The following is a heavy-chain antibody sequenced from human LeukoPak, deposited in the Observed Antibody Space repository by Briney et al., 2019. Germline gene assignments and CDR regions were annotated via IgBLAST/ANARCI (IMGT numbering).Heavy chain of an antibody. Sequence: ASVKVSRNASGYTFTTYDLNWVRQATGQGFEWMGWMNPNSGNAGYAQKFQGRVTMTRNTSISTAYMELSNLTSEDTAVYYCARRIRGAPTDYWGQGTLVTVSS. CDR1: GYTFTTYD. CDR2: MNPNSGNA. D-gene: IGHD3-10*01. V-gene: IGHV1-8*01. J-gene: IGHJ4*02. CDR3: ARRIRGAPTDY.